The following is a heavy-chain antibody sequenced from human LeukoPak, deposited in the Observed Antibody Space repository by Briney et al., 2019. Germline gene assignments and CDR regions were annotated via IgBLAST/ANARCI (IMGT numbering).Heavy chain of an antibody. J-gene: IGHJ4*02. Sequence: PGGSLRLSCAASGFTFSSYSMNWVRQAPGKGLEWVSYISSSSSTIYYADSVKGRFTISRDNAKNSLYLQMNSLRAEDTAVYYCAREARYCSSTSYSPYRDYWGQGTLVTVSS. CDR2: ISSSSSTI. V-gene: IGHV3-48*01. CDR3: AREARYCSSTSYSPYRDY. D-gene: IGHD2-2*01. CDR1: GFTFSSYS.